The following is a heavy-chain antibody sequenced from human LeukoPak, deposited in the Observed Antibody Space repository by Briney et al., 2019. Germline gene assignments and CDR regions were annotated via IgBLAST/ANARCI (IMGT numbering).Heavy chain of an antibody. CDR1: GFTFSTYR. CDR2: ISSSSSYI. Sequence: GGSLRLSCVGTGFTFSTYRMNWVRQAPGKGLEWVSSISSSSSYIYYADSVKGRFTISRDNSKNTLYLQMNSLRAEDTAVYYCAKDGYSSGWSYFDYWGQGTLVTVSS. CDR3: AKDGYSSGWSYFDY. D-gene: IGHD6-19*01. V-gene: IGHV3-21*01. J-gene: IGHJ4*02.